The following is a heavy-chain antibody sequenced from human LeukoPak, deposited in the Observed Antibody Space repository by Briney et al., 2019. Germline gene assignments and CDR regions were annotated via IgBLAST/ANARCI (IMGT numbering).Heavy chain of an antibody. V-gene: IGHV3-7*01. Sequence: GGSLRLSCAASAFNFRSYWMSWLRQAPGKGLEWVANIKRDGSEKFYVDAVKGRFTISRDNAKNSLHLQMNSLRAEDTAVYYCARETGFYFDRSGYSPYYFDSWGQGTLVTVSS. D-gene: IGHD3-22*01. CDR2: IKRDGSEK. CDR3: ARETGFYFDRSGYSPYYFDS. J-gene: IGHJ4*02. CDR1: AFNFRSYW.